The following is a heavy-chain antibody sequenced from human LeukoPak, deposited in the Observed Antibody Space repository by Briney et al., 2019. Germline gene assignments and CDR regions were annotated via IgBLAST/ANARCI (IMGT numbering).Heavy chain of an antibody. CDR1: GGTFSSYA. J-gene: IGHJ3*02. Sequence: GASVKVSCKASGGTFSSYAISWVRQAPGQGLEWMGGIIPIFGTANSAQKFQGRVTITTDESTSTAYMELSSLRSGDTAVYYCASPTRTHGAFDIWGQGTMVTVSS. V-gene: IGHV1-69*05. CDR3: ASPTRTHGAFDI. CDR2: IIPIFGTA.